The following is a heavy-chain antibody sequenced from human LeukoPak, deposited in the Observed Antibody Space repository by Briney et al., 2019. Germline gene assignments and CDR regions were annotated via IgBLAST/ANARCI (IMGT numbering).Heavy chain of an antibody. D-gene: IGHD6-13*01. J-gene: IGHJ4*02. V-gene: IGHV3-21*01. CDR3: ARVEQQLVQTFDY. Sequence: GGSLRLSCAASGFTFSSYSMNWVRQAPGKGLEWVSSISSSSSYIYYADSVKGRFTISRDNAKNSLYLQMNSLRAEDTAVYYCARVEQQLVQTFDYWGQGTLVTVSS. CDR2: ISSSSSYI. CDR1: GFTFSSYS.